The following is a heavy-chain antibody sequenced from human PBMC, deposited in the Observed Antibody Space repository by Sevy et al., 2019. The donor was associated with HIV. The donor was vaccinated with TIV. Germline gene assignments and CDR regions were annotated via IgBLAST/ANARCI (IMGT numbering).Heavy chain of an antibody. CDR2: IGTAGET. CDR1: GFTFSSYD. J-gene: IGHJ3*02. V-gene: IGHV3-13*01. Sequence: GGSLRLSCAASGFTFSSYDMHWVRQATGKSLEWVSAIGTAGETLYADSVKGRFTISRDNAKNSLYLQMNSLRAGDTAVYYCARGGSDAFDIWGQGTMVTVSS. CDR3: ARGGSDAFDI. D-gene: IGHD1-1*01.